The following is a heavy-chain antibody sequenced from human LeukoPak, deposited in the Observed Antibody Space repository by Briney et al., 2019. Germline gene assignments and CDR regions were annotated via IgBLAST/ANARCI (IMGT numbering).Heavy chain of an antibody. Sequence: GGSLRLSCAASGFTLSSYAMSWVRQAPGKGLEWVSTLSGSGGNTYYTDSVKGPFTISRDNSKNTLYLHMNSLRAEDTAVYYCAKRHSSGWYYFDYWGQGTLVTVSS. D-gene: IGHD6-19*01. CDR1: GFTLSSYA. CDR2: LSGSGGNT. J-gene: IGHJ4*02. CDR3: AKRHSSGWYYFDY. V-gene: IGHV3-23*01.